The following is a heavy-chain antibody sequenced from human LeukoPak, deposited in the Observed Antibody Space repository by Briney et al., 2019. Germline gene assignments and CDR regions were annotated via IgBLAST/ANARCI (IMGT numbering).Heavy chain of an antibody. J-gene: IGHJ4*02. CDR1: GVTFNIYA. D-gene: IGHD1-26*01. V-gene: IGHV1-69*04. Sequence: GSSVKVSCKAAGVTFNIYAFSWVRQAPGQGIEWMGRTLPFVDITNYAQRFQGRLTITADKATSTASMELSSLNSEDTAFSYCARCKMRPSAREYFDSWGQGTLVTVSS. CDR2: TLPFVDIT. CDR3: ARCKMRPSAREYFDS.